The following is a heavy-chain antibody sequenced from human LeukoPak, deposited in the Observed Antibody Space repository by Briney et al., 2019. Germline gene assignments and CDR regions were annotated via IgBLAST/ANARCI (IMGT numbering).Heavy chain of an antibody. CDR1: GFTFSSYG. CDR3: AKTRPSLMYSSGWSLDY. J-gene: IGHJ4*02. Sequence: PGRSLRLSCAASGFTFSSYGMHWVRQAPGKGLEWVAVISYDGSNKYYADSVKGRFTISRDNSKNTLYLQMNSLRAEDTAVYYCAKTRPSLMYSSGWSLDYWGQGTLVTVSS. CDR2: ISYDGSNK. V-gene: IGHV3-30*18. D-gene: IGHD6-19*01.